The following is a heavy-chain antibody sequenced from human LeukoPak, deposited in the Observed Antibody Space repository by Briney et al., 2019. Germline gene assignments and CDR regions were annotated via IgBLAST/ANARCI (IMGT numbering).Heavy chain of an antibody. J-gene: IGHJ4*02. V-gene: IGHV3-7*01. Sequence: GGSLRLSCAASGFTFSTYWMSWVRQAPGKGLEWVAHIKQDGSEEYYVDSVKGRFTISRDNANNSLYLQMNSLRAEDTAVYYCARDKVVGPMFFDYWGQGTLVTVSS. D-gene: IGHD1-26*01. CDR1: GFTFSTYW. CDR2: IKQDGSEE. CDR3: ARDKVVGPMFFDY.